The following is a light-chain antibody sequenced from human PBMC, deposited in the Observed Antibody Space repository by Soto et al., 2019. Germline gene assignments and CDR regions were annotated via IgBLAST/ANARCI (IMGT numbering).Light chain of an antibody. Sequence: EIVMTQSPATLSVSPGERATLSCRASQSVSSNLAWYQKKPGQAPRLLIYGASTRATGIPARVSGSGSGTEFTLTISSLQSEDFAGYYCQQYNNWPSWTFGQGTKVEIK. CDR3: QQYNNWPSWT. CDR1: QSVSSN. J-gene: IGKJ1*01. V-gene: IGKV3-15*01. CDR2: GAS.